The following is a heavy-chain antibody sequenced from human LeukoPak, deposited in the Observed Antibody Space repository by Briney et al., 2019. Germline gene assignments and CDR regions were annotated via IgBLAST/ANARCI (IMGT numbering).Heavy chain of an antibody. CDR1: GFSFSSYG. CDR3: ARRVGTRDWYFDL. CDR2: IWYDGSNK. V-gene: IGHV3-33*01. D-gene: IGHD1-14*01. Sequence: GGSLRLSCAASGFSFSSYGMHWVRQAPGKGLEWVAVIWYDGSNKYYADSVKGRFTISRDNSKNTLYLQMNSLRAEDTAVYYCARRVGTRDWYFDLWGRGTLVTVSS. J-gene: IGHJ2*01.